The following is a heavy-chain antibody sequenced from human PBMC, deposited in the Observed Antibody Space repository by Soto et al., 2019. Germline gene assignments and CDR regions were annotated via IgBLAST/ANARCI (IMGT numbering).Heavy chain of an antibody. D-gene: IGHD5-12*01. V-gene: IGHV4-34*02. CDR3: ARKDIVTTNWFDP. Sequence: QVHLQQWGAGLLKPSETLSLTCAVYGESFIGYYWTWIRQPPGKGLEWIGEINHRGSTNYNPSLKSRVSISIDTSKNQFSLKLTSVTAADTSVYYCARKDIVTTNWFDPWGQGTLVTVSS. CDR2: INHRGST. CDR1: GESFIGYY. J-gene: IGHJ5*02.